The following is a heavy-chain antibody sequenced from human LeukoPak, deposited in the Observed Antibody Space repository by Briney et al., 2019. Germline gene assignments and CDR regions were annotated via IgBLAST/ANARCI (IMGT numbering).Heavy chain of an antibody. Sequence: ASVKVSCKASGYTFTDYYMHWVRQAPGQGLEWMGWINPNSGDTNYAQKFQGRVTMTRDTSISTAYMELSSLRSDDTAVYYCASDYSDSSGLGYYHYYMDVWGKGTTVTVSS. J-gene: IGHJ6*03. CDR3: ASDYSDSSGLGYYHYYMDV. V-gene: IGHV1-2*02. CDR1: GYTFTDYY. D-gene: IGHD3-22*01. CDR2: INPNSGDT.